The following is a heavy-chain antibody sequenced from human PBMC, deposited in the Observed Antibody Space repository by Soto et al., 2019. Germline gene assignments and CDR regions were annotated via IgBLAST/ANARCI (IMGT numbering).Heavy chain of an antibody. CDR1: GYIFTTYI. D-gene: IGHD6-25*01. CDR2: IRAYNGDT. J-gene: IGHJ6*02. V-gene: IGHV1-18*01. Sequence: QVQLVQSGAEVKKPGASLKVSCKASGYIFTTYIITSVRQAPGQGLEWMGWIRAYNGDTTYPQKVQGRVTMTMETSTSTAYMELRSLRSDDTAVYYCARIAAESDFAMDVWGQGTTVTVSS. CDR3: ARIAAESDFAMDV.